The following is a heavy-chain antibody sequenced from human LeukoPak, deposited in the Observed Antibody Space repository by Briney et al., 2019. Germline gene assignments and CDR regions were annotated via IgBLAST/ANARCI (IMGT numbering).Heavy chain of an antibody. CDR1: GFTFSGHW. J-gene: IGHJ4*02. CDR2: INQGGSDK. V-gene: IGHV3-7*01. D-gene: IGHD1-14*01. Sequence: GGSLRLSCAASGFTFSGHWMSWARQAPGKGLEWVANINQGGSDKYYVDSVKGRFTISRDNANNLLYLQMNSLRGEDTAVYYCTRDRSRAEDDWGQGTLVTVSS. CDR3: TRDRSRAEDD.